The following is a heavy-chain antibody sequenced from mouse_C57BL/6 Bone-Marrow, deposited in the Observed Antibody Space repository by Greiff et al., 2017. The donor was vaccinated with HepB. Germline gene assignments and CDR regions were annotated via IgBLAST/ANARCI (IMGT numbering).Heavy chain of an antibody. CDR3: AREDYGSSLYYFDY. V-gene: IGHV5-4*01. J-gene: IGHJ2*01. D-gene: IGHD1-1*01. Sequence: EVHLVESGGGLVKPGGSLKLSCAASGFTFSSYAMSWVRQTPEKRLEWVATISDGGSYTYYPDNVKGRFTISRDNAKNNLYLQMSHLKSEDTAMYYCAREDYGSSLYYFDYWGQGTTLTVSS. CDR2: ISDGGSYT. CDR1: GFTFSSYA.